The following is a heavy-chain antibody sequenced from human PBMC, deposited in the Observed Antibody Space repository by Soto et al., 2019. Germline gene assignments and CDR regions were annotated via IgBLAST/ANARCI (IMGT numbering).Heavy chain of an antibody. CDR2: IKHDGSEK. CDR1: GFTFSNYW. V-gene: IGHV3-7*01. Sequence: EVHLVESGGGLVQPGGSLRLSCAASGFTFSNYWMSWVRQAPGKGLEWVANIKHDGSEKYYVDSVKGRFTISRDNAKNSLYLQMNSLRAEDTAVYYCARDEGGGWYLDTYWGQGTVVTVSS. D-gene: IGHD6-19*01. CDR3: ARDEGGGWYLDTY. J-gene: IGHJ4*02.